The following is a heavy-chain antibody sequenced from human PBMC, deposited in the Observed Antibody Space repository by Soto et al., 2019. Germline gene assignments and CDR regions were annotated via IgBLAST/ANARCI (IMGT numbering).Heavy chain of an antibody. J-gene: IGHJ4*02. CDR1: GGSISSGGYS. Sequence: QLQLQESGSGLVKPSQTLSLTCAVSGGSISSGGYSWSWIRQPPGKGLEWIGYIYHSRSTYYNPSLEGLXTXSLXRTTNQFSLRLSSVTAADTAVYYCAGGMAARHLGYWGQGTLVTVSS. V-gene: IGHV4-30-2*01. D-gene: IGHD2-15*01. CDR3: AGGMAARHLGY. CDR2: IYHSRST.